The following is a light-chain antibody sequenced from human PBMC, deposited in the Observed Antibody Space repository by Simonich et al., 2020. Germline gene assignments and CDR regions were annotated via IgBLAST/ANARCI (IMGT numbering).Light chain of an antibody. CDR3: QTWGTGMV. J-gene: IGLJ3*02. CDR1: SGHSSYA. CDR2: LNSDGSH. V-gene: IGLV4-69*01. Sequence: QLVLTQSPSASASLGASVKLTCTLSSGHSSYAIAWHQQQPEKGPRDFMKLNSDGSHSKGDGITDRFSGASSGAERYLTISSLQSEDEADYYCQTWGTGMVFGGGTKLTVL.